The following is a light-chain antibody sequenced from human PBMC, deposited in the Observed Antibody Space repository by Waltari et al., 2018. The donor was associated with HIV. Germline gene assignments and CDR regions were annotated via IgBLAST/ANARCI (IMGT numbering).Light chain of an antibody. CDR1: QSVSSSY. J-gene: IGKJ5*01. CDR3: QQYSTSPFT. Sequence: ENVLTQSPGTLSLSPGERATLSCRASQSVSSSYVAWYQQKPGQTPRLLIYGASSRATGIPDRFSGSGSGTDFTLTISRLEPEDFAVYDCQQYSTSPFTFGQGTRLEIK. V-gene: IGKV3-20*01. CDR2: GAS.